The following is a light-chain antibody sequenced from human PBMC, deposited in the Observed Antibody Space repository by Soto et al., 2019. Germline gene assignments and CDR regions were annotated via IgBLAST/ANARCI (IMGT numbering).Light chain of an antibody. CDR1: QSISSW. Sequence: DIQMTQSPSTLSASVGDRITITCRASQSISSWLAWYQQKPGKAPKVLIYKASSLESGVTSRFSRGVSGTEFTLTISSLQPDDFATYYCQQYKTYWSFGQGTKVEIK. V-gene: IGKV1-5*03. J-gene: IGKJ1*01. CDR2: KAS. CDR3: QQYKTYWS.